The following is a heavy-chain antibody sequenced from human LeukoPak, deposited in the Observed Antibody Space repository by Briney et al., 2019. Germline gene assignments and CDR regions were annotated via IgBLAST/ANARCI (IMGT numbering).Heavy chain of an antibody. Sequence: GGSLRLSCAASGFTFSSYAMSWVRQAPGKGLEWVSVIYSGGSTYYADSVKGRFTISRDNSKNTLYLQMNSLRAEDTAVYYCARDEVSGDYYYYGMDVWGQGTTVTVSS. J-gene: IGHJ6*02. CDR1: GFTFSSYA. V-gene: IGHV3-66*01. CDR2: IYSGGST. D-gene: IGHD4-17*01. CDR3: ARDEVSGDYYYYGMDV.